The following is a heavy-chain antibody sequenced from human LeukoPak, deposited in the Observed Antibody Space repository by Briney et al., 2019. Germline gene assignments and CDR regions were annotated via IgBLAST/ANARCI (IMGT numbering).Heavy chain of an antibody. CDR3: ASPFSSGWYSYDAFDI. CDR1: GFTFSGFA. Sequence: GGSLRLSCAASGFTFSGFAMSWVRRTPGKGLEWVSGISGSGDNTLYADSVKGRFTISRDNAKNSLYLQMNSLRAEDTAVYYCASPFSSGWYSYDAFDIWGQGTMVTVSS. J-gene: IGHJ3*02. V-gene: IGHV3-23*01. CDR2: ISGSGDNT. D-gene: IGHD6-19*01.